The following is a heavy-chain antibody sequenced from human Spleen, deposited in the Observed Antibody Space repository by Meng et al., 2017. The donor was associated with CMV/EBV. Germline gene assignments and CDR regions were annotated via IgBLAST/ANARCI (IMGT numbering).Heavy chain of an antibody. CDR2: SYYSGST. CDR3: AGDYGGNSGL. D-gene: IGHD4-23*01. Sequence: SETLSLTCTVSGGSISRYYWSWIRQPPGKGLEWIGYSYYSGSTNYNPSLKSRVTISVDTSKNQFSLKLSSVTAADTAVYYCAGDYGGNSGLWGQGTLVTVSS. CDR1: GGSISRYY. V-gene: IGHV4-59*01. J-gene: IGHJ4*02.